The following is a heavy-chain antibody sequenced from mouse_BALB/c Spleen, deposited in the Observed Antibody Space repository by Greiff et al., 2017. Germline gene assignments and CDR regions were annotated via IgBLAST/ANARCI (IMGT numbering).Heavy chain of an antibody. CDR1: GFTFSSFG. CDR2: ISSGSSTI. Sequence: EVHLVESGGGLVQPGGSRKLSCAASGFTFSSFGMHWVRQASEKGLEWVAYISSGSSTIYYADTVKGRFTISRDNPKNTLFLQMTSLRSEDTAMYYCAREGLLYAMDYWGQGTSVTVSS. J-gene: IGHJ4*01. V-gene: IGHV5-17*02. CDR3: AREGLLYAMDY. D-gene: IGHD1-1*01.